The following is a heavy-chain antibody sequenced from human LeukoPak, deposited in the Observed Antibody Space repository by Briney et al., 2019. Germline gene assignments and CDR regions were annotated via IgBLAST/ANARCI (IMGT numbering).Heavy chain of an antibody. Sequence: GGSLRLSCTASGVTFSTYTMSWVRQAPGKGLQWVSAISGSGGTTYYADSVKGRFTISRDNSKNTVYLQMNSLRVEDTALYYCAKDRKVSDIWGQGTMVTVSS. V-gene: IGHV3-23*01. CDR2: ISGSGGTT. CDR1: GVTFSTYT. J-gene: IGHJ3*02. CDR3: AKDRKVSDI.